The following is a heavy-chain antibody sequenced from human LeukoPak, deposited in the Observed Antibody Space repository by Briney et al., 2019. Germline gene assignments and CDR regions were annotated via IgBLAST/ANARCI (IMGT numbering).Heavy chain of an antibody. J-gene: IGHJ4*02. V-gene: IGHV3-53*01. CDR1: GFTVSVNY. CDR2: IYSAGST. CDR3: ASGGMGARKYYSDPFHY. Sequence: GGSLRLSCVASGFTVSVNYMSWVRQAPEKGLEWVSIIYSAGSTYYADSVRGRFTISRDSSKNTVCLQMNSLRAEDTAVYYCASGGMGARKYYSDPFHYWGQGTLVTVSS. D-gene: IGHD3-10*01.